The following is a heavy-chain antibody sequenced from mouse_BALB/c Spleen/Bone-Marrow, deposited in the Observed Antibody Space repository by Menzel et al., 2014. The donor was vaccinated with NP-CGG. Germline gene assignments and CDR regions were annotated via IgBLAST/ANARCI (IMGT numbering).Heavy chain of an antibody. CDR3: ARHYYGSSYFDY. D-gene: IGHD1-1*01. J-gene: IGHJ2*01. Sequence: EVKLQESGAELVKPGASVKLSCTASGFNIKDTYMHWVKQRPEQGLEWIGRIDPANGNTKYDPKFQGKATITADTSSNTAYLQLSSLTSEDTAVYYCARHYYGSSYFDYWGQGTTLTVSS. CDR2: IDPANGNT. CDR1: GFNIKDTY. V-gene: IGHV14-3*02.